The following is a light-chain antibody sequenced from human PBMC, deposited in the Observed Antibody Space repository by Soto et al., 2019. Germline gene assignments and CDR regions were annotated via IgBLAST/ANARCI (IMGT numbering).Light chain of an antibody. CDR2: DTS. Sequence: DIQMTQSPSTLSASVGDRVTITCRASQRISTWLAWYQQKPGKVPKLLIYDTSTLQSGVPSRFSGSGSGTDFTLTISSLQPEDFATYYCQQLESYPSTFGGGTKVDIK. CDR1: QRISTW. CDR3: QQLESYPST. V-gene: IGKV1-5*01. J-gene: IGKJ4*01.